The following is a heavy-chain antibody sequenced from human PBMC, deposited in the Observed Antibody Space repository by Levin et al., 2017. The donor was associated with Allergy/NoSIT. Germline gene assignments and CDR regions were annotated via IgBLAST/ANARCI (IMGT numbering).Heavy chain of an antibody. CDR3: VHQDLRTESGYGKEAY. CDR2: IYWDDDK. CDR1: GFSLTSSGVG. J-gene: IGHJ4*02. D-gene: IGHD5-12*01. V-gene: IGHV2-5*02. Sequence: SGPTLVKPTQTLTLTCTFSGFSLTSSGVGVGWIRQPPGKALEWLALIYWDDDKRYSPSLKSRLTISKDTSKNQVVLTMTNMDPVDTATYFCVHQDLRTESGYGKEAYWGQGTLVTVSS.